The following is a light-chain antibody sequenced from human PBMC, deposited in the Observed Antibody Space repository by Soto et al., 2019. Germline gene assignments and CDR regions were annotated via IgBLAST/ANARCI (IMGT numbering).Light chain of an antibody. CDR3: AAWDDSLNGVV. CDR1: SSNTGSNT. CDR2: SNN. Sequence: QSVLTKPPSASGTPGQRVTISCSGSSSNTGSNTVNRYQQLPGTAPKLLIYSNNQRPSGVPDQFSGSKSGTSASLAISGLQSEDEADYYFAAWDDSLNGVVFGGGTKLTVL. J-gene: IGLJ2*01. V-gene: IGLV1-44*01.